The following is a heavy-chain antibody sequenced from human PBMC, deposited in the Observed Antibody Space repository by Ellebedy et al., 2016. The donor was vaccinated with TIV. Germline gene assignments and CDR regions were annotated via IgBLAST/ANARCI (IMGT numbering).Heavy chain of an antibody. CDR2: INHSGST. Sequence: MPSETLSLTCAVYGGSLSGYYWSWIPQPPGKGLEWIGEINHSGSTNYNSSLKSRVTISLDTSKNQFSLKLSSVTAADTAVYYCSRGVTDQNWGQGILVTVSS. V-gene: IGHV4-34*01. J-gene: IGHJ4*02. CDR3: SRGVTDQN. D-gene: IGHD2-21*02. CDR1: GGSLSGYY.